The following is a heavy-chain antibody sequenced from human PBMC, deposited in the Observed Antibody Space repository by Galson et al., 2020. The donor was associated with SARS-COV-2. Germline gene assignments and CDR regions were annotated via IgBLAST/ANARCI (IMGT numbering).Heavy chain of an antibody. J-gene: IGHJ4*02. CDR1: GFTFSSHA. CDR3: ARDGQTISGWAFDC. Sequence: GESLKISCAASGFTFSSHAMHWVRQAPGKGLEWVAQIFFDGSDKYYGDSVKGRFTISRDSSKNTVYLQMNNLRADDTAVYYCARDGQTISGWAFDCWGQGTLVSVSS. V-gene: IGHV3-33*01. D-gene: IGHD6-19*01. CDR2: IFFDGSDK.